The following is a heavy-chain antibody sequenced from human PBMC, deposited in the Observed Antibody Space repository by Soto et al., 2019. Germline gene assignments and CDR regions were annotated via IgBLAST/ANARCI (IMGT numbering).Heavy chain of an antibody. V-gene: IGHV3-23*01. CDR3: AKDRIVGATGWLNAFDI. J-gene: IGHJ3*02. CDR2: ISGSGGST. Sequence: GGSLRLSCAASGFTFSSYAMSRVRQAPGKGLEWVSAISGSGGSTYYADSVKGRFTISRDNSKNTLYLQMNSLRAEDTAVYYCAKDRIVGATGWLNAFDIWGQGTMVTVSS. D-gene: IGHD1-26*01. CDR1: GFTFSSYA.